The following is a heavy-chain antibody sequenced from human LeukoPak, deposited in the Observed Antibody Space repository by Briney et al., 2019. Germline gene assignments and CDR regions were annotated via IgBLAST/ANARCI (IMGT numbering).Heavy chain of an antibody. CDR2: ISYDGSNK. D-gene: IGHD3-22*01. V-gene: IGHV3-30*18. Sequence: GGSLRPSCAASGFTFSSYGMHWVRQAPGKGLEWVAVISYDGSNKYYADSVKGRFTISRNNSKNTLYLQMNSLRAEDTAVYYCAKDYYDSRLSGMDVWGQGTTVTVSS. CDR1: GFTFSSYG. J-gene: IGHJ6*02. CDR3: AKDYYDSRLSGMDV.